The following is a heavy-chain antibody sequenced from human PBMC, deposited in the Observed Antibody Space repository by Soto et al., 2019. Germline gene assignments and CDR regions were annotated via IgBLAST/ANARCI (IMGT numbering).Heavy chain of an antibody. Sequence: GGSLRLSCAASGLSVSSNDMSWVRQAPGKRLECVSIIYSADNTFYVDSVKGRFIISRDNSKNTVYLQMNSLRADDTAVYYCARGSLYWGQGTLVTVPQ. CDR1: GLSVSSND. CDR2: IYSADNT. CDR3: ARGSLY. J-gene: IGHJ4*01. V-gene: IGHV3-66*01.